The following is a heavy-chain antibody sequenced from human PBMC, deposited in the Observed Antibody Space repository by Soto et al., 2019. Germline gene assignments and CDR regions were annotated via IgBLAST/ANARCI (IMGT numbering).Heavy chain of an antibody. CDR3: ASGVGATSDAFDI. V-gene: IGHV1-2*02. CDR2: INPNSGGT. CDR1: GYTFTGYY. J-gene: IGHJ3*02. Sequence: ASVKVSCKASGYTFTGYYMHWVRQAPRQGLEWMGWINPNSGGTNYAQKFQGRVTLTRDTSISTAYMELSRLRSDDTAVYYCASGVGATSDAFDIWGQGTMVTVAS. D-gene: IGHD1-26*01.